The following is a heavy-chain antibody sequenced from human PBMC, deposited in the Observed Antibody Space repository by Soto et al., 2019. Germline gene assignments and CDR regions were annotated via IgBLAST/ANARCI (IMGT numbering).Heavy chain of an antibody. CDR2: LIPIFSAA. J-gene: IGHJ4*02. CDR1: GGTFSSYA. V-gene: IGHV1-69*05. D-gene: IGHD2-2*01. CDR3: AREYQLLSSSVLDY. Sequence: SVKVSCKASGGTFSSYAISWVRQAPGQGLEWMGRLIPIFSAANYAQKFEGRVTMTKNTTTSTVYMELSSLRSEDTAVYYCAREYQLLSSSVLDYWGQGTLVTVSS.